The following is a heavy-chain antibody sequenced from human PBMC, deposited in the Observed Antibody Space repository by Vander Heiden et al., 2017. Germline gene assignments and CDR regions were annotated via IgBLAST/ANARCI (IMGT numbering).Heavy chain of an antibody. CDR3: AKPDYYGSGTYYLDY. V-gene: IGHV3-23*01. D-gene: IGHD3-10*01. J-gene: IGHJ4*02. CDR1: GFTFSSYA. CDR2: ISGSGGST. Sequence: EVQLLESGGGLVRPGGSLRLSCAASGFTFSSYAMSWVRQAPGKGLEWGSAISGSGGSTYYADSVKGRFTISRDNSKKTLYLQMNSLRAEDTAVYYCAKPDYYGSGTYYLDYWGQGTLVTVSS.